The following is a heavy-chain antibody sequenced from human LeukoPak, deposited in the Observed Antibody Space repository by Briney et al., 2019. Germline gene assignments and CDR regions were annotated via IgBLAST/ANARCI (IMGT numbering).Heavy chain of an antibody. V-gene: IGHV5-51*01. J-gene: IGHJ3*02. CDR3: ASHPRGYYDVGAFDI. CDR2: IYPGDSDT. CDR1: GYSFTSYW. Sequence: GESLKISCKGSGYSFTSYWIGWVRQMPEKGLEWMGIIYPGDSDTRYSPSFQGQVTISADKSISTAYLQWSSLKASDTAMYYCASHPRGYYDVGAFDIWGQGTMVTVSS. D-gene: IGHD3-22*01.